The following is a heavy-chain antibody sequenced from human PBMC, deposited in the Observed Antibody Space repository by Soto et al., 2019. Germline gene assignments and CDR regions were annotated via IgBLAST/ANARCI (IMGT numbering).Heavy chain of an antibody. CDR1: GFTFSNYA. CDR2: ISGGGGST. D-gene: IGHD3-10*01. Sequence: EVQVLDSGGDLVQSGGSLRLSCAASGFTFSNYAMSWVRQAPGMGLEWVSSISGGGGSTYYADSVKGRFTISRDNSKNTLYLQMNSLRAEDTAVYYCAKNILIGSGTKDYWGQGTLVTVSS. V-gene: IGHV3-23*01. CDR3: AKNILIGSGTKDY. J-gene: IGHJ4*02.